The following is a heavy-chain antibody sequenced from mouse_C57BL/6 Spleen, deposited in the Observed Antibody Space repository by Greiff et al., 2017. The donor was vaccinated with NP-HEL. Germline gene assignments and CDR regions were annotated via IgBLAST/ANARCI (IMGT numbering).Heavy chain of an antibody. Sequence: EVNVVESEGGLVQPGSSMKLSCTASGFTFSDYYMAWVRQVPEKGLEWVANINYDGSSTYYLDSLKSRFIISRDNAKNILYLQMSSLKSEDTATYYCAREGGSRYWYFDVWGTGTTVTVSS. CDR2: INYDGSST. CDR1: GFTFSDYY. J-gene: IGHJ1*03. V-gene: IGHV5-16*01. CDR3: AREGGSRYWYFDV.